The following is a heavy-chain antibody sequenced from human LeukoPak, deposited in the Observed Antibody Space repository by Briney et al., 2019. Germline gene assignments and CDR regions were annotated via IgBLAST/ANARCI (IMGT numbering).Heavy chain of an antibody. Sequence: KPSETLSLTCTVSGGSISSYYWSWIRQPAGKGLEWIGRIYTSGSTNYNPSLKSRVTMSVDTSKNQFSLKLSSVTAADTAVYYCARDIHRSRSGWYPPRNGFDPWGQGTLVTVSS. CDR3: ARDIHRSRSGWYPPRNGFDP. CDR1: GGSISSYY. D-gene: IGHD6-19*01. V-gene: IGHV4-4*07. CDR2: IYTSGST. J-gene: IGHJ5*02.